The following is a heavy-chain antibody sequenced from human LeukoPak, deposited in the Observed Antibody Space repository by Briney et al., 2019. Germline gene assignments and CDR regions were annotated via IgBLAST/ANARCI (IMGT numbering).Heavy chain of an antibody. CDR1: GGSISSYY. CDR2: IYYSGST. Sequence: SETLSLTCTVSGGSISSYYWSWIRQPPGKGLEWIGYIYYSGSTNYNPSLTSRVTISVDTSKNRFSLKLSSVTAADTAVYYCARARRAFPTPQFYYMDVWGKGTTVTVSS. D-gene: IGHD2/OR15-2a*01. J-gene: IGHJ6*03. CDR3: ARARRAFPTPQFYYMDV. V-gene: IGHV4-59*01.